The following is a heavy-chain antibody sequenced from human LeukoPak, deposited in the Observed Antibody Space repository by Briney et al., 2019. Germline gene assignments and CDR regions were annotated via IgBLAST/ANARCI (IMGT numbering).Heavy chain of an antibody. Sequence: ASVKVSCKASGGTFSSYAISWVRQAPGQGLEWMGGIIPIFGTADYAQKFQGRVTITADESTSTAYMELSSLRSEDTAVYYCARQGEMATTDYWGQGTLVTVSS. CDR1: GGTFSSYA. V-gene: IGHV1-69*13. CDR3: ARQGEMATTDY. D-gene: IGHD5-24*01. J-gene: IGHJ4*02. CDR2: IIPIFGTA.